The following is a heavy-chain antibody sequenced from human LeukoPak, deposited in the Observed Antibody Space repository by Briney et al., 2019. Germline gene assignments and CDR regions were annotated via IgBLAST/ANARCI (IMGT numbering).Heavy chain of an antibody. D-gene: IGHD2-21*02. Sequence: GGSLSLSCAASGFTFSRCEMNWVRQAPGKGLVWVSYISSSGSTIYYADSVKGRFTISRDNAKNSLYLQMNSLRAEDTAVYYCTMANCGGHCYSSFFDYWGQGTLVTVSS. J-gene: IGHJ4*02. CDR1: GFTFSRCE. CDR2: ISSSGSTI. CDR3: TMANCGGHCYSSFFDY. V-gene: IGHV3-48*03.